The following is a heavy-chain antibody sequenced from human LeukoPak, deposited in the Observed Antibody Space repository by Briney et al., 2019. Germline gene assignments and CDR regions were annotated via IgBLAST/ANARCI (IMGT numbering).Heavy chain of an antibody. CDR3: ARGPSSSWEAYYYYYMDV. J-gene: IGHJ6*03. V-gene: IGHV4-61*01. CDR1: GGSISSSNYY. D-gene: IGHD6-13*01. CDR2: IYYSGST. Sequence: PSETLSLTCTVSGGSISSSNYYWSWIRQPPGKGLEWIGYIYYSGSTNYNPSLKSRVTISVDTSKNQFSLKLSSVTAADTAVYYCARGPSSSWEAYYYYYMDVWGKGTTVTVSS.